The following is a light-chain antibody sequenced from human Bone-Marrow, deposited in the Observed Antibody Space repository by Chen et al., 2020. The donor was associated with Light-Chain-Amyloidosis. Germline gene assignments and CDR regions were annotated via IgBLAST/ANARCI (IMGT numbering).Light chain of an antibody. V-gene: IGLV3-21*02. Sequence: SYVLTQPSSVSVAPGQTATIACGGTNIGSTSVHWYQQTPGQALLLVVYEGSDRPSGIPERLSGTNSGNTANLTISRVEAGDEADDYCQVWDRSSDRPVFGGGTNLTVL. CDR2: EGS. CDR1: NIGSTS. CDR3: QVWDRSSDRPV. J-gene: IGLJ3*02.